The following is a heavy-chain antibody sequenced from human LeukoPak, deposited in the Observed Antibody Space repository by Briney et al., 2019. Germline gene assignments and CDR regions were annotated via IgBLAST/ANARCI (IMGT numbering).Heavy chain of an antibody. V-gene: IGHV1-46*01. CDR1: GYTFTTYY. CDR3: ALYSSTWY. J-gene: IGHJ4*02. Sequence: ASVKVSCKASGYTFTTYYIHWVRQAPGQGLEWMGIINPTGGSTTYAQKFQGRVTMTRDTSTSTVFMEVNSLRSEDTAVYYCALYSSTWYWGQGTMVTVSS. CDR2: INPTGGST. D-gene: IGHD6-13*01.